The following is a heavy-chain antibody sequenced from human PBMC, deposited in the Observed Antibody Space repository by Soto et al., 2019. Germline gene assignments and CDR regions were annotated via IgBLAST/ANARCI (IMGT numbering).Heavy chain of an antibody. V-gene: IGHV2-5*02. CDR1: GFSLSTSGVG. Sequence: QITLKESGPPLVKPTQTLTLTCTFSGFSLSTSGVGVGWIRQPPGKALEWLALIYWDDDKPYSPSLESRLTITNDTSKNLVVLTMSNRDPVGTATYYCADVVFGWVPHTRWFDPWGRETLVIVSS. D-gene: IGHD3-10*02. J-gene: IGHJ5*02. CDR2: IYWDDDK. CDR3: ADVVFGWVPHTRWFDP.